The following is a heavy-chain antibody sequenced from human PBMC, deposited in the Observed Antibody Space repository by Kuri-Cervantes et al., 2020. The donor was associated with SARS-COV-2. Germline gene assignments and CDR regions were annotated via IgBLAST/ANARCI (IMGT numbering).Heavy chain of an antibody. Sequence: GGSLRLSCAASGFTFSSYAMSWVRQAPGKGLEWVSAISGSSGSTYYADSVKGRFTISRDNSKNTLYLQMNSLRAEDTAVYYCAKDPTYYDFWSGPITFYWYFDLWGRGTLVTVSS. CDR2: ISGSSGST. CDR3: AKDPTYYDFWSGPITFYWYFDL. V-gene: IGHV3-23*01. D-gene: IGHD3-3*01. J-gene: IGHJ2*01. CDR1: GFTFSSYA.